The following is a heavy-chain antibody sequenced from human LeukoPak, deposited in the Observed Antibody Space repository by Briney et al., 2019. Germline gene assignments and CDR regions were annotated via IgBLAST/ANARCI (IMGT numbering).Heavy chain of an antibody. CDR1: GGTFSSYA. V-gene: IGHV1-69*13. J-gene: IGHJ4*02. CDR2: ITPIFGTA. D-gene: IGHD1-1*01. CDR3: ARDRGAGTTFCDY. Sequence: GASVKVSCKASGGTFSSYAISWVRQAPGQGLEWMGGITPIFGTANYAQKFQGRVTITADESTSTAYMELSSLRSEDTAVYYCARDRGAGTTFCDYWGQGTLVTVSS.